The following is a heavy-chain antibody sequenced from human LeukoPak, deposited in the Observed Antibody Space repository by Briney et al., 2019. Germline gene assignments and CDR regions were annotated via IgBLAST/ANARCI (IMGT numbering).Heavy chain of an antibody. D-gene: IGHD2-2*01. Sequence: SETLSLTCAVYGGSFSSYYWGWIRQPPGKGLEWIGSIYYSGSTYYNPSLKSRVTISVDTSKNQFSLKLSSVTAADTAVYYCARHDGGSTSCYDYWGQGTLVTVSS. J-gene: IGHJ4*02. V-gene: IGHV4-39*01. CDR2: IYYSGST. CDR1: GGSFSSYY. CDR3: ARHDGGSTSCYDY.